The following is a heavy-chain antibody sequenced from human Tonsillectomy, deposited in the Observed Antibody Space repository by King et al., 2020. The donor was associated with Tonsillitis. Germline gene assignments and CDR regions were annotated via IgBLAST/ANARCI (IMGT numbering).Heavy chain of an antibody. J-gene: IGHJ5*02. V-gene: IGHV4-59*01. CDR2: IYYSGST. CDR1: GGSISSYY. CDR3: ARSYSSSSWFGP. Sequence: VQLQESGPGLVKPSETLSLTCTVSGGSISSYYWSWIRQPPGKGLEWIGYIYYSGSTNYNPSLKSRVTISVDTSKNQFSLKLSSVTAADTAVYYCARSYSSSSWFGPWGQGTLVTVSS. D-gene: IGHD6-6*01.